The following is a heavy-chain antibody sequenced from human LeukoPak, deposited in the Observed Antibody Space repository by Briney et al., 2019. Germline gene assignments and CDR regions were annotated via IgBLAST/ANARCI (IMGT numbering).Heavy chain of an antibody. CDR2: IIPIFGTA. V-gene: IGHV1-69*06. J-gene: IGHJ4*02. D-gene: IGHD5-24*01. CDR1: GGTFSSYA. Sequence: SVKVSCKASGGTFSSYAISWVRQAPGQGLEWMGGIIPIFGTANYAQKFQGRVTMTEDTSTDTAYMELSSLRSEDTAVYYCATSPVEMATISDYWGQGTLVTVSS. CDR3: ATSPVEMATISDY.